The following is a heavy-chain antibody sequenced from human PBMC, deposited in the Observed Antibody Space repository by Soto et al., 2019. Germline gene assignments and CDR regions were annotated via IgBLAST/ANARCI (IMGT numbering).Heavy chain of an antibody. V-gene: IGHV1-46*03. Sequence: QVQLVQSEAEVKKPGASVTVSCKASGYSFTSYYILWGRQAPGQGLEWMGIINPRGGSASYAQKFQGRITMTRDTSTSTVYMELSSLRSEDTAVYYCTRVTIAGARNGFDIWGQGTMVTVSS. CDR2: INPRGGSA. D-gene: IGHD2-21*01. J-gene: IGHJ3*02. CDR3: TRVTIAGARNGFDI. CDR1: GYSFTSYY.